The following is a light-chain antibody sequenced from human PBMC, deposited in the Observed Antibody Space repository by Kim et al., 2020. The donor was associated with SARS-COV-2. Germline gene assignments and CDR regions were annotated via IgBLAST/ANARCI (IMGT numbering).Light chain of an antibody. CDR3: GSYTSGATII. CDR1: NNDLGGYNY. V-gene: IGLV2-14*03. Sequence: GPSITISCSGSNNDLGGYNYVTWYQQHPGKAPKLVIYDVSSRPSGVSHRFSGSKSGNTASLTISGLQADDEADYYCGSYTSGATIIFGGGTQLTVL. CDR2: DVS. J-gene: IGLJ2*01.